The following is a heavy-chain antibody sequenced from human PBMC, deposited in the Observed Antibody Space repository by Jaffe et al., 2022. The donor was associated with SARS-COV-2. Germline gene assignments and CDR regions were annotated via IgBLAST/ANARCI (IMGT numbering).Heavy chain of an antibody. D-gene: IGHD3-3*02. J-gene: IGHJ5*02. CDR3: AASKGSSILNAFDP. CDR2: IYYSGST. CDR1: GGSISSYY. V-gene: IGHV4-59*08. Sequence: QVQLQESGPGLVKPSETLSLTCTVSGGSISSYYWSWIRQPPGKGLEWIGYIYYSGSTNYNPSLKSRVTISVDTSKNQFSLKLSSVTAADTAVYYCAASKGSSILNAFDPWGQGTLVTVSS.